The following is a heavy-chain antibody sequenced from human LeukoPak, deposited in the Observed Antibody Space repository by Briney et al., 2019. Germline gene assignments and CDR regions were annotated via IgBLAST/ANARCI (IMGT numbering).Heavy chain of an antibody. Sequence: GGSLRLSCATSGFIFSSDSMIWVRQAPGKGLEWVSVVYGGDTTYYADSVKGRFTISRDNSKNTLYLQMNSLRAEDTAVYYCARDAHTGSGTYWGGVDYYYGLDVWGQGTTVTVSS. CDR1: GFIFSSDS. CDR3: ARDAHTGSGTYWGGVDYYYGLDV. V-gene: IGHV3-66*01. D-gene: IGHD3-10*01. CDR2: VYGGDTT. J-gene: IGHJ6*02.